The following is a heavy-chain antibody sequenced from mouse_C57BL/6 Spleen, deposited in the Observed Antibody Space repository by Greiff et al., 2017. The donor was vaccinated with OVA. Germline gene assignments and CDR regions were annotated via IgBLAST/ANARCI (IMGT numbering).Heavy chain of an antibody. Sequence: VMLVESGPELVKPGASVKISCKASGYAFSSSWMNWVKQRPGKGLEWIGRIYPGDGDTNYNGKFKGKATLTADKSSSTAYMQLSSLTSEDSAVYFCARWTAQAPYYYAMDYWGQGTSVTVSS. D-gene: IGHD3-2*02. J-gene: IGHJ4*01. CDR1: GYAFSSSW. CDR2: IYPGDGDT. V-gene: IGHV1-82*01. CDR3: ARWTAQAPYYYAMDY.